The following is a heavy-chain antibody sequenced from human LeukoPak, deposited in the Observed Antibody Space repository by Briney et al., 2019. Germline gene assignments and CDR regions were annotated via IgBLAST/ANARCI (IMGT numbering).Heavy chain of an antibody. D-gene: IGHD1-7*01. CDR2: IRSKAYGGTT. Sequence: GGSLRLSCTASGFTFGDYAMSWVRQAPGKGLDWVGFIRSKAYGGTTEYAASVKGRFTISRDDSKSIAYLQMNSLKTEDTAVYYCTRAITGTTPWFDPWGQGTLVTVSS. CDR1: GFTFGDYA. V-gene: IGHV3-49*04. J-gene: IGHJ5*02. CDR3: TRAITGTTPWFDP.